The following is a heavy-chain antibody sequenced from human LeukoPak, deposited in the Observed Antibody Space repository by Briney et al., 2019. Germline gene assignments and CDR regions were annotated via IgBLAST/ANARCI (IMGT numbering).Heavy chain of an antibody. V-gene: IGHV3-23*01. Sequence: GVSLRLSCAASGFTFSSYAMSWVRQAPGNGLEWVSAISVSGGGTYYADSVKGRFTISRDNPKNTLYLQMNSLRAEDTAVYYCAKGPNFWLTPIAFDIWGQGTKVTVSS. D-gene: IGHD3-3*01. J-gene: IGHJ3*02. CDR1: GFTFSSYA. CDR3: AKGPNFWLTPIAFDI. CDR2: ISVSGGGT.